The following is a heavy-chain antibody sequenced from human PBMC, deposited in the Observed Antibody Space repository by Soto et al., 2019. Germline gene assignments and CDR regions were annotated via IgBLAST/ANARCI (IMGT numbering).Heavy chain of an antibody. D-gene: IGHD6-6*01. CDR1: GGSISSGGYS. CDR3: ARYSIAARRGIDY. J-gene: IGHJ4*02. CDR2: IYQSGST. V-gene: IGHV4-30-2*01. Sequence: QLQLQESGSGLVKPSQTLSLTCAVSGGSISSGGYSWSWIRQPPGKGLEWIGYIYQSGSTYYNPSLKSRVTISVDRSNNQFSLKLSSVTAADTAVYYCARYSIAARRGIDYWGQGTLVTVSS.